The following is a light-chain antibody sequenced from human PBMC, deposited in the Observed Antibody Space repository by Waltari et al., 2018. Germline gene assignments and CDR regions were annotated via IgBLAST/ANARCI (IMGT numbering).Light chain of an antibody. CDR1: ESIDTY. J-gene: IGKJ3*01. CDR2: AAS. Sequence: DIRMTQSPSSLSASVGDRVTITCRASESIDTYLNWYQHKPGKAPEPLIYAASILQGGVPSSVTGSGTGTYFTLTINSLQPEDFATYYCQQSYTTPFTFGPGTKVD. V-gene: IGKV1-39*01. CDR3: QQSYTTPFT.